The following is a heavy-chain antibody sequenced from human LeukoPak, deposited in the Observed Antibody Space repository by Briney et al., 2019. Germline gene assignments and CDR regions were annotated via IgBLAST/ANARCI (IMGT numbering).Heavy chain of an antibody. J-gene: IGHJ5*02. D-gene: IGHD3-9*01. CDR2: INHSGST. CDR1: SGSFSGYY. Sequence: SETLSLTCAVYSGSFSGYYWNWIRQPPGKGLEWIGEINHSGSTNYNPSLKSRVTISVDTSKNKFSLKLSSVTAEDTAVYYCARRSRRGLRYSFFDPWGQGTLVTVSS. V-gene: IGHV4-34*01. CDR3: ARRSRRGLRYSFFDP.